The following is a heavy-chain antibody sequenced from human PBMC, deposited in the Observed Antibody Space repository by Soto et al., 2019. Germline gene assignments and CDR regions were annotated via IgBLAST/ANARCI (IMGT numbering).Heavy chain of an antibody. CDR2: IYYSGST. D-gene: IGHD2-2*01. CDR1: GGSISSYY. J-gene: IGHJ5*02. Sequence: PSETLSLTCTVSGGSISSYYWSWIRQPPGKGLEWIGYIYYSGSTNYNPSLKSRVTISVDTSKNQFSLKLSSVTAADTAVYYCGRRGYCSSTSCYAWFDPWGQGTLLTVPS. V-gene: IGHV4-59*08. CDR3: GRRGYCSSTSCYAWFDP.